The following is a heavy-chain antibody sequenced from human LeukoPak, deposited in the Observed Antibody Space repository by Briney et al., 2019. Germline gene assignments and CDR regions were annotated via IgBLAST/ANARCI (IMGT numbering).Heavy chain of an antibody. Sequence: SETLSLTCTVSGGSISSYYWSWIRQPPGKGLEWIGYIYYSGSTNYNPSLKSRVTISVDTSKNQFSLKLSSVTAADTAVYYCARGSARSSYFDYWGQGTLVTASS. J-gene: IGHJ4*02. V-gene: IGHV4-59*01. CDR3: ARGSARSSYFDY. CDR2: IYYSGST. D-gene: IGHD6-6*01. CDR1: GGSISSYY.